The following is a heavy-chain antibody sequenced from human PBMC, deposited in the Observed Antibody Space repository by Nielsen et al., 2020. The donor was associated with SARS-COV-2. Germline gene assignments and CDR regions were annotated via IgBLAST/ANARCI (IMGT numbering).Heavy chain of an antibody. CDR2: ISSSSSTI. Sequence: GESLKISCAASGFTFSSYSMNWVRQAPGKGLEWVSYISSSSSTIYYADSVKGRFTISRDNAKNSLYLQMNSLRDEDTAVYYCARDPPKYSSSSEGDFDYWGQGTLVTASS. J-gene: IGHJ4*02. V-gene: IGHV3-48*02. CDR3: ARDPPKYSSSSEGDFDY. CDR1: GFTFSSYS. D-gene: IGHD6-6*01.